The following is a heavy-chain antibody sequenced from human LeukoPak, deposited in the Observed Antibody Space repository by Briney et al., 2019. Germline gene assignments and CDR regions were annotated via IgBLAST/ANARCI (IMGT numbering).Heavy chain of an antibody. CDR2: IYYSGST. J-gene: IGHJ6*02. D-gene: IGHD1-20*01. V-gene: IGHV4-61*01. CDR3: ARDSLVRRVTGTPYYYYGMDV. Sequence: SETLSLTCTVSGGSVSSGSYYWSWIRQPPGKGLEWIGYIYYSGSTYYNPSLKSRVTISVDTSKNQFSLKLSSVTAADTAVYYCARDSLVRRVTGTPYYYYGMDVWGQGTTVTVSS. CDR1: GGSVSSGSYY.